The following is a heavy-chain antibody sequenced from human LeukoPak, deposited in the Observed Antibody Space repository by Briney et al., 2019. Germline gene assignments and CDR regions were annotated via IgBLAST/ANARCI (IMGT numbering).Heavy chain of an antibody. D-gene: IGHD3-3*01. CDR3: ARGLYYDFWSGYYPYYYYGMDV. CDR2: INPNSGGT. V-gene: IGHV1-2*02. CDR1: GYTFTGYY. J-gene: IGHJ6*02. Sequence: ASVKVSCKASGYTFTGYYMHWVRQAPGQGLEWMGWINPNSGGTNYAQKFQGRVTMTGDTSISTAYMELSRLRSDDTAVYYCARGLYYDFWSGYYPYYYYGMDVWGQGTTVTVSS.